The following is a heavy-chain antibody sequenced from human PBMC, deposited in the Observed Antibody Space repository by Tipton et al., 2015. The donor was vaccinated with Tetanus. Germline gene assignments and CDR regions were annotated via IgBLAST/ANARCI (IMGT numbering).Heavy chain of an antibody. CDR2: IYQTGTT. V-gene: IGHV4-30-4*01. CDR3: ARAAGFLGLTHDF. CDR1: GGSISSADYY. J-gene: IGHJ4*02. D-gene: IGHD2/OR15-2a*01. Sequence: TLSLTCTVFGGSISSADYYWSWIRKPPGKDLEWIGYIYQTGTTYYNPSLKGRVTISMDRSNTQFSLRLDSLTAADTAVYYCARAAGFLGLTHDFWGRGTLVSVSS.